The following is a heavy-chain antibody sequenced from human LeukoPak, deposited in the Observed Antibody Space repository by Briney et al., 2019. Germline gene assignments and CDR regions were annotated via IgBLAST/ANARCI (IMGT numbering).Heavy chain of an antibody. CDR3: AKDRGSSSWYGLFDC. CDR2: ISDSGGST. Sequence: GGSLRLSCAASGFTFSSYAMSWGRQAPGKGLEWVSAISDSGGSTYYADSVKGRFTISRDNSKNTLYLQVNSLRAEDTAVYYCAKDRGSSSWYGLFDCWGQGTLVTVSS. V-gene: IGHV3-23*01. J-gene: IGHJ4*02. CDR1: GFTFSSYA. D-gene: IGHD6-13*01.